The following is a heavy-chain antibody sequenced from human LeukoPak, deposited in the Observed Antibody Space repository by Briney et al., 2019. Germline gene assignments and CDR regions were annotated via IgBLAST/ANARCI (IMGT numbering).Heavy chain of an antibody. D-gene: IGHD4-23*01. V-gene: IGHV1-2*02. CDR1: GYTFTGYY. Sequence: ASVEVSCKASGYTFTGYYMHWVRQAPGQGLEWMGWINPNSGGTNYAQKFQGRVTMTRDTSISTAYMELSRLRSDDTAVYYCAREPYGGNRYFDYWGQGTLVTVSS. CDR2: INPNSGGT. CDR3: AREPYGGNRYFDY. J-gene: IGHJ4*02.